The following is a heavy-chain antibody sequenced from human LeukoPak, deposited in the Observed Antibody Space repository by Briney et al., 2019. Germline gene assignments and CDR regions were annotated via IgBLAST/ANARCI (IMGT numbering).Heavy chain of an antibody. CDR1: GGSFSGYY. CDR2: INHSETT. J-gene: IGHJ5*02. Sequence: SETLSLTCGVYGGSFSGYYWSWIRQPPGKGLEWIGEINHSETTNYNPSLKSRVTMSGDTSKNQFSLKLSSVTAADTAVYYCARVHSSSWYLNWFDPWGQGTLVTVSS. D-gene: IGHD6-13*01. V-gene: IGHV4-34*01. CDR3: ARVHSSSWYLNWFDP.